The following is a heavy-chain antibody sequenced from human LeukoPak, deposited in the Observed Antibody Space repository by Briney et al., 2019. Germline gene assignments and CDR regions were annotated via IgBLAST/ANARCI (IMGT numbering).Heavy chain of an antibody. V-gene: IGHV4-59*01. D-gene: IGHD7-27*01. Sequence: SETLSLTCTVSGGSISSYYWSWIRQPPGKGLEWIGYIYYSGSTNYNPSLKSRVTISVDTSKNQFSLKLSSVTAADAAVYYCARDGDPGNWSDPWGQGTLVTVSS. J-gene: IGHJ5*02. CDR2: IYYSGST. CDR1: GGSISSYY. CDR3: ARDGDPGNWSDP.